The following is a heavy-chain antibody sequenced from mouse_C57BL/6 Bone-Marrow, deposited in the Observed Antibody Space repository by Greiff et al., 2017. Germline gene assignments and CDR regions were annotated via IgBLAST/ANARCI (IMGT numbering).Heavy chain of an antibody. J-gene: IGHJ4*01. CDR2: IDPSDSYT. Sequence: QVQLQQSGAELVMPGASVKLSCKASGHTFTSYWMHWVKQRPGQGLEWIGEIDPSDSYTNYNQKFKGKSTLTVDKSSSTAYMQLSSLTSEDSAVYYCARGTRRPYAMDYWGQGTSVTVSS. D-gene: IGHD3-3*01. V-gene: IGHV1-69*01. CDR1: GHTFTSYW. CDR3: ARGTRRPYAMDY.